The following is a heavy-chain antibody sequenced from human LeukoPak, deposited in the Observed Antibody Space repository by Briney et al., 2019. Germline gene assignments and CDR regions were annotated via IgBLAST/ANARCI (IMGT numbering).Heavy chain of an antibody. J-gene: IGHJ3*02. CDR2: ISAYNGNI. CDR3: ARTAGYCSSTSCPATPAFDI. CDR1: GYTFTSYG. D-gene: IGHD2-2*01. Sequence: GASVKVSCKASGYTFTSYGISWVRQAPGQGLEWMGWISAYNGNINYAQKLQGRVTMTTDTSTSTAYMELRSLRSDDTAVYYCARTAGYCSSTSCPATPAFDIWGQGTMVTVSS. V-gene: IGHV1-18*01.